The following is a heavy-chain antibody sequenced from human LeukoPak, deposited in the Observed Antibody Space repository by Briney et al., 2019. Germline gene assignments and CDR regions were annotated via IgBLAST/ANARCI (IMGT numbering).Heavy chain of an antibody. Sequence: GGSLRLSCAASGFTFSDYYMSWIRQAPGKGLEWVSYISSSGSTIYYADSVKGRFTISRDNAKNSLYLQMNSLRAEDTAVYYCARESTGRWSGNYDYYYYYMDVWGKGTTVTVSS. CDR1: GFTFSDYY. V-gene: IGHV3-11*01. CDR3: ARESTGRWSGNYDYYYYYMDV. D-gene: IGHD3-3*01. CDR2: ISSSGSTI. J-gene: IGHJ6*03.